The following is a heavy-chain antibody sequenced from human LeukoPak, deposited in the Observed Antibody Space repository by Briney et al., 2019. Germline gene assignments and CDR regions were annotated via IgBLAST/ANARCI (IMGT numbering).Heavy chain of an antibody. V-gene: IGHV4-59*01. D-gene: IGHD1-26*01. J-gene: IGHJ3*01. Sequence: SETLSLTCTVSGGSISGYYWSWIRQSPGGGLEYIGNIYYTGSPNYNPSPKSRVTMSVDTSKDQFSLKLSFVTAADTAVYYCARYRIDGTYYDVSDVWGQGTVVTVSP. CDR3: ARYRIDGTYYDVSDV. CDR2: IYYTGSP. CDR1: GGSISGYY.